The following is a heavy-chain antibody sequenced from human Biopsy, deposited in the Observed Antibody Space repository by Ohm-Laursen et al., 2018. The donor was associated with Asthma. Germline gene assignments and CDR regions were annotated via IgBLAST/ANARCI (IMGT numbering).Heavy chain of an antibody. D-gene: IGHD3-10*01. J-gene: IGHJ6*02. Sequence: ASVKVSCNTSGYTFNSAGITWVRQAPGQGLEWMGWISVYNGNTKVAQKLQDRDTMITDTSTSTAYMELRSLRSDDTAVYFCARAVDYSHYYGIDVWGQGTTVTVS. V-gene: IGHV1-18*01. CDR2: ISVYNGNT. CDR1: GYTFNSAG. CDR3: ARAVDYSHYYGIDV.